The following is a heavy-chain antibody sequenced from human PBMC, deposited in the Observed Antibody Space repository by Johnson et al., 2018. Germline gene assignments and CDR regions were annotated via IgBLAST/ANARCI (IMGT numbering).Heavy chain of an antibody. CDR2: ISYDGSNK. CDR3: AKDPSTEGVTADAFDI. J-gene: IGHJ3*02. V-gene: IGHV3-30*18. D-gene: IGHD2-21*02. CDR1: GFTFSSYG. Sequence: QERLGQAGGGVVQHRRSLGLCCAASGFTFSSYGMHWVRQAPGKGLEWVAVISYDGSNKYYADSVKGRFTISRDNSKNTLYLQMNSLRAEDTAVYYCAKDPSTEGVTADAFDIWGQGTMVTVSS.